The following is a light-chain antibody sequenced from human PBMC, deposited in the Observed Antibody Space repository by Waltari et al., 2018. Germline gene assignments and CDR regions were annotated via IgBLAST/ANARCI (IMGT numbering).Light chain of an antibody. Sequence: QSALTQPASVSGSPGQSITISCTGTSSDVGSYDYVSWYQQHPGKAPKVMIYDVSNRPSVVSNRFSGSKSGNTASLTISGLQAEDEADYYCSSHTSNNVVVFGGGTKLTVL. CDR3: SSHTSNNVVV. CDR2: DVS. J-gene: IGLJ2*01. V-gene: IGLV2-14*01. CDR1: SSDVGSYDY.